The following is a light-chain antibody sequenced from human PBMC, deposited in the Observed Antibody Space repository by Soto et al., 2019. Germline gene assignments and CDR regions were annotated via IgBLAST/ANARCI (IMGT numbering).Light chain of an antibody. V-gene: IGLV1-51*01. CDR3: GTWDSSLSAVV. CDR1: SSNIGNNY. Sequence: QSVLTQPPSVSAAPGQTVTISCSGSSSNIGNNYVSWYQQLPGTAPKLLIYDNNKRPSGIPDRFSGSKSGTSATLGITGLQTGDEADYYCGTWDSSLSAVVFGGGTTVTVL. J-gene: IGLJ2*01. CDR2: DNN.